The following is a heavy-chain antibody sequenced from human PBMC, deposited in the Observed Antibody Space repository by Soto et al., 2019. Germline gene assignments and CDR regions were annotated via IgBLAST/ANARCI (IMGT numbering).Heavy chain of an antibody. CDR3: ASGIQLWLRRINNGYSG. CDR1: GGTFSTYA. V-gene: IGHV1-69*12. CDR2: IIPMFGTA. Sequence: QVQLVQSGAEVKKPESSVKVSCKAPGGTFSTYAISWVRQAPGQGLEWMGGIIPMFGTANYAQRFQDRVTITADDSTNTVYMELSRLRSEDTAVYFCASGIQLWLRRINNGYSGWGQGTLVTVSS. D-gene: IGHD5-18*01. J-gene: IGHJ4*02.